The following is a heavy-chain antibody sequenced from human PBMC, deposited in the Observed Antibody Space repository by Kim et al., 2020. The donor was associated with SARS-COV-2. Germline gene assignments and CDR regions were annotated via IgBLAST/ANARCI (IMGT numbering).Heavy chain of an antibody. CDR2: ISYDGSNK. Sequence: GGSLRLSCAASGFTFSSYAMHWVRQAPGKGLEWVAVISYDGSNKYYADSVKGRFTISRDNSKNTLYLQMNSLRAEDTAVYYCARGDQKGTFIVVVPAALDCWGQGTLVTVSS. CDR3: ARGDQKGTFIVVVPAALDC. D-gene: IGHD2-2*01. CDR1: GFTFSSYA. J-gene: IGHJ4*02. V-gene: IGHV3-30*04.